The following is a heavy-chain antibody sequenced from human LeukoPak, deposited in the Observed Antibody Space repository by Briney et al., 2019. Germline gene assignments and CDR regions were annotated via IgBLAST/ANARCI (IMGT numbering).Heavy chain of an antibody. D-gene: IGHD5-18*01. CDR1: GYSIGSGYY. CDR2: IYHSGYT. Sequence: SETLSLTCGVSGYSIGSGYYWGWIRQPPGKGLEWIGSIYHSGYTYYSSSLKSRVTISVDTSKNQFSLKLSSVTAADTAVYYCARDGSGYRYGYHYWGQGTLVTVFS. V-gene: IGHV4-38-2*02. CDR3: ARDGSGYRYGYHY. J-gene: IGHJ4*02.